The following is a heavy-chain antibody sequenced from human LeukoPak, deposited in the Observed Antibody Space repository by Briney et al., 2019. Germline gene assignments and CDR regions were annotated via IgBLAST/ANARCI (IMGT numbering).Heavy chain of an antibody. Sequence: TGGSLRLSCAASGFTFSDYYMSWVRQAPGKGLEWVANIKQDGSEKYYVDSVKGRFTVSRDNAKNSLYLHMNSLRAEDTAVYYCARDVNYYDSSAYYFDYYGMDVWGQGTTVTVSS. CDR1: GFTFSDYY. D-gene: IGHD3-22*01. V-gene: IGHV3-7*04. J-gene: IGHJ6*02. CDR2: IKQDGSEK. CDR3: ARDVNYYDSSAYYFDYYGMDV.